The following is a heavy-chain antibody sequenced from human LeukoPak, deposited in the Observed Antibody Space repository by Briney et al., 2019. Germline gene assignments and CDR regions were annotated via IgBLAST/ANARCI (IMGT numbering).Heavy chain of an antibody. CDR3: ARDTPFSLAYCGGDCYLSA. D-gene: IGHD2-21*02. CDR2: ISAYNGNT. J-gene: IGHJ4*02. CDR1: GYTFTSYG. Sequence: ASVKVSCKASGYTFTSYGISWVRQAPGQGLEWMGWISAYNGNTNYAQKLQGRVTMITDTSTSTAYMELRSLRSDDTAVYYCARDTPFSLAYCGGDCYLSARGQGTLVTVSS. V-gene: IGHV1-18*01.